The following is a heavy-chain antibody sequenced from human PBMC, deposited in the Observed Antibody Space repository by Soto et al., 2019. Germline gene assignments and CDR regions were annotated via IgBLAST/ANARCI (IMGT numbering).Heavy chain of an antibody. CDR2: IYASGST. V-gene: IGHV4-4*08. CDR3: ATTHGYYFDH. CDR1: GGSISSNY. J-gene: IGHJ4*02. Sequence: ASETLSLTCTVSGGSISSNYWSWIRQPPGKELEWIGYIYASGSTNYNPSLKSRLTMSVDTSKNQISLELSFVTAADTAVYHCATTHGYYFDHWSQGTLVTVSS. D-gene: IGHD4-17*01.